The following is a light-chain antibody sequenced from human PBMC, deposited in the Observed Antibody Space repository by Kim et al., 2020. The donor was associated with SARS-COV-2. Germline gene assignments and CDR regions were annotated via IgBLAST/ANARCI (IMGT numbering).Light chain of an antibody. Sequence: LGKTARITCGGNNIGSKNVPWYQQKPGQAPVLVIYRDSNRPSGIRERFSGSNSGNTATLTISRAQAGDEADYSCQVWDSSTRGVVFGGGTQLTVL. CDR3: QVWDSSTRGVV. CDR1: NIGSKN. CDR2: RDS. V-gene: IGLV3-9*01. J-gene: IGLJ2*01.